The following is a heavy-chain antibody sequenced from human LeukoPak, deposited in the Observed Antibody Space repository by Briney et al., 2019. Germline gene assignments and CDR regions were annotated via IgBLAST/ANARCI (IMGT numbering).Heavy chain of an antibody. CDR1: GGSLSSYY. CDR3: ARDRGSYSPNYYGMDV. CDR2: IYYSGST. J-gene: IGHJ6*02. V-gene: IGHV4-59*01. D-gene: IGHD1-26*01. Sequence: SETLSLTCTVSGGSLSSYYWSWIRQPPGKGLEWIGYIYYSGSTNYNPSLKSRVTISVDTSKNQFSLKLSSVTAADTAVYYCARDRGSYSPNYYGMDVWGQGTTVTVSS.